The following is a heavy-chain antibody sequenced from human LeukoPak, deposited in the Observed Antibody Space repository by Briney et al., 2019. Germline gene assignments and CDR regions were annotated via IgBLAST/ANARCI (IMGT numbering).Heavy chain of an antibody. J-gene: IGHJ4*02. V-gene: IGHV1-24*01. CDR1: GYTLTELS. CDR2: VDPEDGET. D-gene: IGHD6-19*01. CDR3: ATEPPGIAVAIGIFDY. Sequence: GASVKVSFKVSGYTLTELSMHWVRQAPGKGLEWMGGVDPEDGETIYAQKFQGRATMTEDTSTDTAYMELSSLRSEDTPVYYCATEPPGIAVAIGIFDYWGQGPLVTVSS.